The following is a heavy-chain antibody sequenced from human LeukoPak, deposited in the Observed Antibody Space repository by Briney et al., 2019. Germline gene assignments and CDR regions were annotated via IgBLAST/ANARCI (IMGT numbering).Heavy chain of an antibody. J-gene: IGHJ5*02. CDR2: IYTSGST. CDR1: GGSISSYY. V-gene: IGHV4-4*07. CDR3: ARAVSYSSSWYGKRENWFDP. D-gene: IGHD6-13*01. Sequence: SETLSLTCTVSGGSISSYYWSWIRQPAGKGLEWIGRIYTSGSTNYSPSLKSRVTMSVDTSKNQFSLKLSSVTAADTAVYYCARAVSYSSSWYGKRENWFDPWGQGTLVTVSS.